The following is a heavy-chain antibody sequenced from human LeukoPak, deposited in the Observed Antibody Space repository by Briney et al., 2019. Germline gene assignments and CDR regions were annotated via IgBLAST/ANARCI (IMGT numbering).Heavy chain of an antibody. J-gene: IGHJ6*03. D-gene: IGHD2-15*01. Sequence: ASVKVSCKASGYTFTGYYMHWVRQAPGQGLEWMGWINPNSGGTNYAQKFQGRVTMTRDTSISTAYMELSRLRSDDTAVYYCARESIVVVVAASSPYYMDVWGKGATVTVPS. CDR2: INPNSGGT. CDR3: ARESIVVVVAASSPYYMDV. V-gene: IGHV1-2*02. CDR1: GYTFTGYY.